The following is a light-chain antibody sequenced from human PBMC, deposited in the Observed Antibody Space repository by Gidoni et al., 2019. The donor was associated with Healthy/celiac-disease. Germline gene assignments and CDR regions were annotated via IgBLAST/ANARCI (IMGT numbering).Light chain of an antibody. J-gene: IGKJ4*01. CDR1: QSISSY. Sequence: DIPMTQFPSLRSASVGDRVTITCRASQSISSYLNWYQQKPGKAPKLLIYAASSLQSGVPSRFSSSGSGTDFTLTISSLQPEDFATYYCQQSYSTPLLFGGGTKVEIK. CDR3: QQSYSTPLL. CDR2: AAS. V-gene: IGKV1-39*01.